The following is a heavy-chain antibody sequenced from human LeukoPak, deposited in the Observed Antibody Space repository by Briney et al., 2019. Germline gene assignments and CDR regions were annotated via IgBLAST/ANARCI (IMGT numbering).Heavy chain of an antibody. CDR3: TRETASGSRSPGIY. CDR1: GFTFSSYT. J-gene: IGHJ1*01. CDR2: ISRSGDT. Sequence: GGSMRLSCTTSGFTFSSYTLSWVRQAPGQGPEWVSSISRSGDTYYTDSLNGRFTISRDNAKNSLFLQMNSLRDEDTAVYYCTRETASGSRSPGIYWGQGTLVIVSS. D-gene: IGHD3-10*01. V-gene: IGHV3-21*01.